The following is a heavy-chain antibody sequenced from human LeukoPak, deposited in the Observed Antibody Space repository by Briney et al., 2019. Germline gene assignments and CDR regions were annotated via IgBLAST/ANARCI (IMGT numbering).Heavy chain of an antibody. Sequence: SETLSLTCSVFGGSISGYHWSWLRQSPGKGLEWIAYTHTSGDTDYNPSLRSRINISLDTFKKQVFLKLNSVTAAGTSVYYCARHDTRGGAYDVWGQGTMVTVSS. CDR1: GGSISGYH. D-gene: IGHD3-22*01. CDR3: ARHDTRGGAYDV. V-gene: IGHV4-4*09. J-gene: IGHJ3*01. CDR2: THTSGDT.